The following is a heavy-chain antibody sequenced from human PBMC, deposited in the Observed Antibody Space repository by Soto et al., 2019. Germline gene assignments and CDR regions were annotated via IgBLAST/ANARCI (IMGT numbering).Heavy chain of an antibody. CDR2: IYYSGST. Sequence: PSETLSLTCTVSGGSISSGGYYWSWIRQHPGKGLEWIGYIYYSGSTYCNPSLKSRVTISVDTSKNQFSLKLSSVTAADTAVYYCARAVLLWFGESRGFDYWGQGTLVT. CDR3: ARAVLLWFGESRGFDY. CDR1: GGSISSGGYY. J-gene: IGHJ4*02. V-gene: IGHV4-31*03. D-gene: IGHD3-10*01.